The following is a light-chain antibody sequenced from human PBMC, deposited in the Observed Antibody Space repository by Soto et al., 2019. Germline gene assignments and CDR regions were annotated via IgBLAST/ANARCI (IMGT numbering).Light chain of an antibody. V-gene: IGKV1-5*03. CDR3: QQYNSYSLT. Sequence: DIQMTQSPSTLSASLGDRVTITCRASQSISSWLAWYQQKPGKAPKLLIYKASSLESGVPSRFSGSGSGTEFTLTISSLQPDDFATYYCQQYNSYSLTFGGGTQVEIK. CDR2: KAS. J-gene: IGKJ4*01. CDR1: QSISSW.